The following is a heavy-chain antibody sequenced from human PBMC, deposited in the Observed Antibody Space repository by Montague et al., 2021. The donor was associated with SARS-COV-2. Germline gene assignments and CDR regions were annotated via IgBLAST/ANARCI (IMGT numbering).Heavy chain of an antibody. V-gene: IGHV6-1*01. Sequence: CAISGDSVSRNIATWNWIRQSPSRGLEWLGRTYYRSKWYNDYAESVKSRITIDPDTSKHQFSLHLNSVTPEGTAVYYCANFAVSGTTADYWGQGILVTVSS. CDR1: GDSVSRNIAT. CDR3: ANFAVSGTTADY. CDR2: TYYRSKWYN. J-gene: IGHJ4*02. D-gene: IGHD6-19*01.